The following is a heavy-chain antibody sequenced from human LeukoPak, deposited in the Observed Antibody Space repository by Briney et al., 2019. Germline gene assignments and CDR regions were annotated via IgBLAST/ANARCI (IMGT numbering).Heavy chain of an antibody. V-gene: IGHV3-11*01. J-gene: IGHJ4*02. CDR2: ISSSGSTI. D-gene: IGHD4-11*01. Sequence: PGGSLRLSCAASGFTFSDYYMSWIRQAPGKGLEWVSYISSSGSTIYYADSVKGRFTISRDNAKNSLYLQMNSLRAEDTAVYYCAILPFTVTPYYFDYWGQGTLVTVSS. CDR1: GFTFSDYY. CDR3: AILPFTVTPYYFDY.